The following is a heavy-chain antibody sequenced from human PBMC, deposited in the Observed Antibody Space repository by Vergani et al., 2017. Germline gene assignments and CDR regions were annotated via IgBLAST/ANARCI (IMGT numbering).Heavy chain of an antibody. CDR1: GFTFSNAW. V-gene: IGHV3-15*01. CDR2: IKSKTDGGTT. CDR3: AKSRTEDNWFDP. J-gene: IGHJ5*02. Sequence: EVQLVESGGGLVKPGGSLRLSCAASGFTFSNAWMSWVRQAPGKGLEWVGRIKSKTDGGTTDYAAPVKGRFTISRDDSKNTLYLQMNSLRAEDTAVYYCAKSRTEDNWFDPWGQGTLVTVSS.